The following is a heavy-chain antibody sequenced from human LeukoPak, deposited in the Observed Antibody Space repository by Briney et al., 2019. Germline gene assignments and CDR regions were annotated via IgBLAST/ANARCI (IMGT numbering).Heavy chain of an antibody. CDR3: ARGYSYGSDYYYGMDV. CDR2: ISGYNGNT. CDR1: GYTFTSYA. J-gene: IGHJ6*02. V-gene: IGHV1-18*01. Sequence: GASVKVSCKASGYTFTSYAISWVRQAPGQGLEWMGWISGYNGNTKSAQKVQGRVTMTTDTSTSTAYMELRSLRSDDTAVYYCARGYSYGSDYYYGMDVWGQGTTVTVSS. D-gene: IGHD5-18*01.